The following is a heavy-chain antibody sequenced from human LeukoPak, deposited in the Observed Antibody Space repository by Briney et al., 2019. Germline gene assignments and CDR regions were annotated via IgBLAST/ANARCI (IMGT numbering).Heavy chain of an antibody. D-gene: IGHD3-16*02. CDR3: VRGIIGTSYDYIWGRYRPYYFDY. CDR1: GFTFSSYD. V-gene: IGHV3-13*01. CDR2: IGAAGDT. Sequence: GGSLRLSCEASGFTFSSYDMYWVRQPSGKGLEWVSSIGAAGDTYYPDSVKGRFTISRDNGRNSLYLQMNSLRVGDTAVYFCVRGIIGTSYDYIWGRYRPYYFDYWGRGIQVTVSS. J-gene: IGHJ4*02.